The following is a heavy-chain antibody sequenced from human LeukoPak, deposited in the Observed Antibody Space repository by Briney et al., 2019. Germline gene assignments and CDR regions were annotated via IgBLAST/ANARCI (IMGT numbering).Heavy chain of an antibody. CDR3: ARAPSFYDILTGYHNWFDP. D-gene: IGHD3-9*01. V-gene: IGHV4-34*01. Sequence: PSETLSLTCAVYGGSFSGYYWSWIRQPPGKGLEWIGEINHSGATNYNPSLKSRVTISVDTSKKQFSLKLSSVTAADTAVYYCARAPSFYDILTGYHNWFDPWGQGTLVTVSS. J-gene: IGHJ5*02. CDR2: INHSGAT. CDR1: GGSFSGYY.